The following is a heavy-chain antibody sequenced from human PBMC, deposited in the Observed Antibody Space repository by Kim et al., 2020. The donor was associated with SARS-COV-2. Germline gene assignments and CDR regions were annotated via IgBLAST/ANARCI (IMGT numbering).Heavy chain of an antibody. D-gene: IGHD3-16*01. V-gene: IGHV3-11*06. CDR3: ARDLGGPQVGGYYYYGMDV. CDR2: ISSSSSYT. CDR1: GFTFSDYY. Sequence: GGSLRLSCAASGFTFSDYYMSWIRQAPGKGLEWVSYISSSSSYTNYADSVKGRFTISRDNAKNSLYLQMNSLRAEDTAVYYCARDLGGPQVGGYYYYGMDVWGQGTTVTVSS. J-gene: IGHJ6*02.